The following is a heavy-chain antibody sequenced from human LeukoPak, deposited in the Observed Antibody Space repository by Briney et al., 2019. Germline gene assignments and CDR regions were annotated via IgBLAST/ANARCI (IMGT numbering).Heavy chain of an antibody. CDR3: ARVPGGGYCTNGVCSDPLFDY. J-gene: IGHJ4*02. CDR2: INTNTGNP. V-gene: IGHV7-4-1*02. Sequence: ASVKVSCKASGYTFTSYAMNWVRQAPGQGLEWMGWINTNTGNPTYAQGFTGRFVFSLDTSVSTAYLQISSLKAEDTAVYYCARVPGGGYCTNGVCSDPLFDYWGQGTLVTVSS. D-gene: IGHD2-8*01. CDR1: GYTFTSYA.